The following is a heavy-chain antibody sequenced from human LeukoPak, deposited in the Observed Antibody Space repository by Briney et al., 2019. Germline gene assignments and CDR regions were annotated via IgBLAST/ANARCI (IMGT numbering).Heavy chain of an antibody. Sequence: PGGTLRLSCAASVFTFSSYSMNCVREAPGKGLEWVSSISSSSSYIYYADSVKGGFTISRDNAKNTLYLQMNILRAEDTAVYYCARDKSFEGYCSGTSCLRYYYYGMDVWGQGTTVTVSS. D-gene: IGHD2-2*01. V-gene: IGHV3-21*01. J-gene: IGHJ6*02. CDR1: VFTFSSYS. CDR2: ISSSSSYI. CDR3: ARDKSFEGYCSGTSCLRYYYYGMDV.